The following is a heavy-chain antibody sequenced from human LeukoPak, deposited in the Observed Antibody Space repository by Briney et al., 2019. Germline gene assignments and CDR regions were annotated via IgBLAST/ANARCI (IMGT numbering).Heavy chain of an antibody. D-gene: IGHD3-22*01. V-gene: IGHV4-59*11. CDR3: ARLLDNDSSGYPDTFDM. J-gene: IGHJ3*02. CDR1: GGSINSHF. Sequence: SETLSLTCTVSGGSINSHFWSWIRQPPGKGLEWIGYIYYSGSTKYNPSLQSRVTISVDTSGSNFSLKLTSVTAADTAVYYCARLLDNDSSGYPDTFDMWGQGTVVIVSS. CDR2: IYYSGST.